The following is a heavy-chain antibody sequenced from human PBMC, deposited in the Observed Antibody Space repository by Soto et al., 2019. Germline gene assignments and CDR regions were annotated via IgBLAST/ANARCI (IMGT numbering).Heavy chain of an antibody. J-gene: IGHJ4*02. CDR2: IYPGDSDT. CDR3: ERLYSSGWWDN. V-gene: IGHV5-51*01. Sequence: LGESLKISCKGSGYSFNRYWIGWVRQMPGKGLEWMGIIYPGDSDTRYSPSCQGQVTISADKSISTAYLQWSSLKASDTAMYYCERLYSSGWWDNWGQGTLVTVSS. D-gene: IGHD6-19*01. CDR1: GYSFNRYW.